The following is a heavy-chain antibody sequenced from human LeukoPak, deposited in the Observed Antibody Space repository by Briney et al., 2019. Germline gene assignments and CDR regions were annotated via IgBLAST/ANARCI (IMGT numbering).Heavy chain of an antibody. Sequence: HTGGTLRLSCAASGFTFSSYGVSWVRQAPGKGLEWVSTISGNGGDTYYADSVKGRFTISRDNSKNTLYLQMNSLRADDTAIYYCAKGAYHDDWGQGTLVTVSS. CDR3: AKGAYHDD. D-gene: IGHD3-3*01. V-gene: IGHV3-23*01. CDR1: GFTFSSYG. CDR2: ISGNGGDT. J-gene: IGHJ4*02.